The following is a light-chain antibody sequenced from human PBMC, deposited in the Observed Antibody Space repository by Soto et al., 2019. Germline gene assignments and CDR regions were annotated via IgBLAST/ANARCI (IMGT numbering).Light chain of an antibody. CDR3: QQSYITPYT. J-gene: IGKJ2*01. CDR1: QSISVH. V-gene: IGKV1-39*01. Sequence: DIQMTQSPSSLSASVGDTVTITCRASQSISVHLNWYQQKGGKVPKLLIYAASNLYSGVPSRFSGSGSETDFALTISSLQPEDFATYYRQQSYITPYTFGQGTRLEIK. CDR2: AAS.